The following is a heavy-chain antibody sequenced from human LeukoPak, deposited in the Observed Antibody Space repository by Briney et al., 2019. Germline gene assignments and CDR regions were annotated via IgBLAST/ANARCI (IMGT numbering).Heavy chain of an antibody. J-gene: IGHJ4*02. CDR2: INDSEST. V-gene: IGHV4-39*07. CDR1: GDSIISGGYC. CDR3: ARETAAAGSFIAINDY. D-gene: IGHD6-13*01. Sequence: PSETLSLTCTVSGDSIISGGYCWSWIRQPPGKGLEWIGEINDSESTNYNPSLKSRATISVDTSKKQFSLKLSSVTAADTAMYYCARETAAAGSFIAINDYWGQGTLVTVSS.